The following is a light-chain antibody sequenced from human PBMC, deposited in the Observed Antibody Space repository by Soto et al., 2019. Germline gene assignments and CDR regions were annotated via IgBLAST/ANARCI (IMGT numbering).Light chain of an antibody. Sequence: QSVLTQPPSVSAAPGQKVTISCSGSSSNIGNNYVSSYQQLPGTAPKLLIYDNNKRPSGIPDRFSGSKSGTSATLGITGLQTGDEADYYCGTWDSSLSAYVFGTGTQLTVL. V-gene: IGLV1-51*01. CDR2: DNN. J-gene: IGLJ1*01. CDR3: GTWDSSLSAYV. CDR1: SSNIGNNY.